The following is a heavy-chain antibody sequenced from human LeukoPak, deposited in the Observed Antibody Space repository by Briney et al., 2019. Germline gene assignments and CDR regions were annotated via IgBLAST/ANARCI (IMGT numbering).Heavy chain of an antibody. CDR1: GFTFSSYW. V-gene: IGHV3-7*01. CDR3: ARDRGFLDWLSEFDY. D-gene: IGHD3/OR15-3a*01. J-gene: IGHJ4*02. CDR2: IKQDGSEK. Sequence: PGGSLRLSCAASGFTFSSYWMSWVRQAPGKGLQWVANIKQDGSEKDYVDSVKGRFTISRDNAKNLLYLQMNSLRAEDTALYYCARDRGFLDWLSEFDYWGQGTLVTVSS.